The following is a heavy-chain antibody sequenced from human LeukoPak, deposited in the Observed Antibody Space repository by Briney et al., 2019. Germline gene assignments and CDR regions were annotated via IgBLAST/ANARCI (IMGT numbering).Heavy chain of an antibody. CDR1: GFTFSSYA. CDR2: ISYDGSNK. Sequence: GGSLRLSCAASGFTFSSYAMHWVRQAPGKGLEWVAVISYDGSNKYYADSVKGRFTISRDNSKNTLYLQMNSLRAEDTAAYYCARDSLRGAMDYWGQGTLVTVSS. V-gene: IGHV3-30*04. D-gene: IGHD2-15*01. J-gene: IGHJ4*02. CDR3: ARDSLRGAMDY.